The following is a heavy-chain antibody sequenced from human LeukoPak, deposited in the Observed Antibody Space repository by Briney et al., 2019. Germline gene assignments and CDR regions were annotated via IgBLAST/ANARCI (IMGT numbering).Heavy chain of an antibody. CDR1: GGSISSYY. V-gene: IGHV4-59*08. CDR3: VKHRYIQDYFDL. D-gene: IGHD5-18*01. Sequence: SETLSLTCTVSGGSISSYYWSWIRQPPGKGLEWIEYIYSTGSTNYNPSLKSQVTISVDTSKNHFSLKLRSVTAADTAVYYCVKHRYIQDYFDLWGRGILVSVSS. CDR2: IYSTGST. J-gene: IGHJ2*01.